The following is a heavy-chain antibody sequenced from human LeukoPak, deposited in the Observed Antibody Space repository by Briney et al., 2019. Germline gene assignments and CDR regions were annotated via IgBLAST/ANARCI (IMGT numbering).Heavy chain of an antibody. D-gene: IGHD2-2*01. V-gene: IGHV4-61*02. Sequence: SETLSLTCTVSGGSISSGSHYWRWIRQPAGKGLEWIGRIYTSGSTNYNPSLKSRVTISVDTSKNQFSLKLSSVTAADAAVYYCARASNCSSTSCYVYYYYYYMDVWGKGTTVTVSS. CDR2: IYTSGST. CDR3: ARASNCSSTSCYVYYYYYYMDV. J-gene: IGHJ6*03. CDR1: GGSISSGSHY.